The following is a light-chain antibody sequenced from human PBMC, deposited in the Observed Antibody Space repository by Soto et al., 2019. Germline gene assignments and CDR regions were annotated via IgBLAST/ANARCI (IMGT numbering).Light chain of an antibody. CDR3: KQYNGWPLT. J-gene: IGKJ4*01. Sequence: MVMTQSPATLSVSPGERATLSCRASQSISTYLAWFQQKPGQAPRLLIYGASSRATGIPARFSGSGSGTEFTLTISSLEPEDSAVFYCKQYNGWPLTFGGGTKVDIK. CDR1: QSISTY. CDR2: GAS. V-gene: IGKV3-15*01.